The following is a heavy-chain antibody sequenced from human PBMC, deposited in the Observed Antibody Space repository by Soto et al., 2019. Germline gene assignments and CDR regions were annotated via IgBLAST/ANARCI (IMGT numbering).Heavy chain of an antibody. CDR2: IDPSDSYT. CDR3: ARHYYDSSGYYWAPYFDY. Sequence: PGESLKISCKGSGYSFTSYWISWVRQMPGKGLEWMGRIDPSDSYTNYSPSFQGHVTISADKSISTAYLQWSSLKASDTAMYYCARHYYDSSGYYWAPYFDYWGRGTLVTVSS. D-gene: IGHD3-22*01. V-gene: IGHV5-10-1*01. J-gene: IGHJ4*02. CDR1: GYSFTSYW.